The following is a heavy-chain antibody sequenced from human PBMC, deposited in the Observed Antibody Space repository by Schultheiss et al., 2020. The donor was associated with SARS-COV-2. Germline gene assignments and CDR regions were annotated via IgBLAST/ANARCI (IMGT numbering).Heavy chain of an antibody. D-gene: IGHD6-13*01. V-gene: IGHV3-48*01. CDR3: ARDGIAAAGKGEGYGMDV. Sequence: GESLKISCTASGFTFGDYAMSWFRQAPGKVLEWVSYISSSSSTIYYADSVKGRFTISRDNAKNLLYLQMNSLRAEDTALYYCARDGIAAAGKGEGYGMDVWGQGTTVTVSS. CDR2: ISSSSSTI. J-gene: IGHJ6*02. CDR1: GFTFGDYA.